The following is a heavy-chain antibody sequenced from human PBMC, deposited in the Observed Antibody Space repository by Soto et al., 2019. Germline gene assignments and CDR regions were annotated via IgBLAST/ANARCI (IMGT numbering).Heavy chain of an antibody. Sequence: VQLQESGPGLAKPSETLSLTCTDSGDSVSSDNYYWIWIRKPPGKGLEWIGYIDTSGSTNYNPSLKSRVTISLDTSSNQFSLKLTSVTAANTAVYYCARDIRGYSRAFDYWGQGTLVTVSS. CDR2: IDTSGST. J-gene: IGHJ4*02. V-gene: IGHV4-61*01. D-gene: IGHD5-18*01. CDR3: ARDIRGYSRAFDY. CDR1: GDSVSSDNYY.